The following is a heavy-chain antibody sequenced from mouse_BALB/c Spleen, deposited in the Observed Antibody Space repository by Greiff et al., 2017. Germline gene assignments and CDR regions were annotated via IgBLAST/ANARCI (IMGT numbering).Heavy chain of an antibody. J-gene: IGHJ2*01. D-gene: IGHD1-1*01. CDR3: ARGGYGSTLYYFDY. CDR1: GYTFTSYW. CDR2: INPSNGRT. V-gene: IGHV1S81*02. Sequence: VQLQQPGAELVKPGASVKLSCKASGYTFTSYWMHWVKQRPGQGLEWIGEINPSNGRTNYNEKFKSKATLTVDKSSSTAYMQLSSLTSEDSAVYYCARGGYGSTLYYFDYWGQGTTLTVSS.